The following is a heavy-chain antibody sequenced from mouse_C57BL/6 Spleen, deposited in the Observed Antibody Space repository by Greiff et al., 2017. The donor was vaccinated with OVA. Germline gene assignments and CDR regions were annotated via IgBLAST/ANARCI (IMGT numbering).Heavy chain of an antibody. D-gene: IGHD4-1*01. CDR1: GYTFTSYW. CDR2: IHPNSGST. Sequence: QVQLQQSGAELVKPGASVKLSCKASGYTFTSYWMHWVKQRPGQGLEWIGMIHPNSGSTNYNEKFKSKATLTVDKSSSTAYMQLSSLTSEDSAVYYCARRLGRDWFAYWGQGTLVTVSA. CDR3: ARRLGRDWFAY. V-gene: IGHV1-64*01. J-gene: IGHJ3*01.